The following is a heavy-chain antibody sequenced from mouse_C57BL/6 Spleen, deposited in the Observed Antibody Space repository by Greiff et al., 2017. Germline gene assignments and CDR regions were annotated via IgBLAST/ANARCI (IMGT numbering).Heavy chain of an antibody. CDR3: ARKGNWDAMDY. D-gene: IGHD4-1*01. CDR1: GFSLTSYA. Sequence: VQLQQSGPGLVAPSQSLSITCTVSGFSLTSYAISWVRQPPGKGLEWLGVIWTGGGTTYNSALKSRLSISKDNSKSQVFLKMNSLQTDDTARYYCARKGNWDAMDYWGQGTSVTVSS. CDR2: IWTGGGT. J-gene: IGHJ4*01. V-gene: IGHV2-9-1*01.